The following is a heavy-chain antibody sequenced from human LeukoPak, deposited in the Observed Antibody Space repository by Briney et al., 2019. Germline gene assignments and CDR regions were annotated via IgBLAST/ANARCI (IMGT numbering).Heavy chain of an antibody. Sequence: ASVKVSCKASGYTFTGNYVHWVRQAPGQGLEWMGWISPNNGGTSYAQNFRDRVTMTTDTSINTAYMELSWLTSDDTAVYYCARKWDCSDGICFPRGFDFWGQETLVTVPS. J-gene: IGHJ4*02. CDR3: ARKWDCSDGICFPRGFDF. V-gene: IGHV1-2*02. CDR2: ISPNNGGT. D-gene: IGHD2-15*01. CDR1: GYTFTGNY.